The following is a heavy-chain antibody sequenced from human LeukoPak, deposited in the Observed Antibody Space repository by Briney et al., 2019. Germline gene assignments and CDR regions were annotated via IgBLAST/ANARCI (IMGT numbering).Heavy chain of an antibody. CDR1: GGSISSYD. J-gene: IGHJ3*02. D-gene: IGHD5-12*01. CDR3: ATPSGDDAFDI. V-gene: IGHV4-59*12. CDR2: IYNSGGT. Sequence: KASETLSLTCTVSGGSISSYDWSWIRQPPGKGLEWIGYIYNSGGTNYNPSLKSRVTISVDTSKNQFSLKLSSVTAADTAVYYCATPSGDDAFDIWGQGTMVTVSS.